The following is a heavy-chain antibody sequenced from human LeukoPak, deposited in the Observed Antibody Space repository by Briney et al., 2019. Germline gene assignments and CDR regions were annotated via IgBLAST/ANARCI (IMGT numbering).Heavy chain of an antibody. Sequence: GRSLRLSCAASGFTFSSYAMHWVRQAPGKGLEWVALISYDESNKYYADSVKGRFTISRDNSKNTLYLQMNSLRAEDTAVYYCARQSIPRYSSSWYYFDYWGQGNLVTVCS. CDR1: GFTFSSYA. CDR3: ARQSIPRYSSSWYYFDY. CDR2: ISYDESNK. D-gene: IGHD6-13*01. V-gene: IGHV3-30*04. J-gene: IGHJ4*02.